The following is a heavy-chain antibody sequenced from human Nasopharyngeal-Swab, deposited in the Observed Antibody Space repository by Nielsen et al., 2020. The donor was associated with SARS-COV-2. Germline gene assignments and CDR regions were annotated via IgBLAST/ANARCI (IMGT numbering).Heavy chain of an antibody. V-gene: IGHV1-58*01. D-gene: IGHD4-17*01. Sequence: SVKVSCKASGFTFTSSAVQWVRQARGQRLEWIGWIVVGSGNTNYAQKFQERVTITRDMPTSTAYMELSSLRSEDTAVYYCAADDPLSMTTVDYWGQGTLVTVSS. CDR3: AADDPLSMTTVDY. CDR2: IVVGSGNT. J-gene: IGHJ4*02. CDR1: GFTFTSSA.